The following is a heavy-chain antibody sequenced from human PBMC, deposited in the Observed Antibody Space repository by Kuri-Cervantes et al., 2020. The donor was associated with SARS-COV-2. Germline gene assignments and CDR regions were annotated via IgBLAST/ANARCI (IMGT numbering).Heavy chain of an antibody. Sequence: SETLSLTCTVSGASISSGDYYWSWIRQPPGKGPVWIGYIYYTGSTYYNPSLKSRVSISVDTSNNQFSLNLFSVTAADTAMYYCVRGSPNYDFWSGQTLLDYWGQGTLVTVSS. CDR2: IYYTGST. J-gene: IGHJ4*02. V-gene: IGHV4-30-4*08. CDR1: GASISSGDYY. D-gene: IGHD3-3*01. CDR3: VRGSPNYDFWSGQTLLDY.